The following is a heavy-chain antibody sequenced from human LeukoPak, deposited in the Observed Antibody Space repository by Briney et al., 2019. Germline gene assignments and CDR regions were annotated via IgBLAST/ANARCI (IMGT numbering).Heavy chain of an antibody. D-gene: IGHD5/OR15-5a*01. V-gene: IGHV3-7*03. CDR3: ARDPLPDYYYGMDV. J-gene: IGHJ6*02. CDR1: GFTFSSYW. Sequence: PGGSLRLSCAASGFTFSSYWVSWVRQAPGKGLEWVANIKQDGSEKYYVDSVKGRFTISRGNAKNSLYLQMNSLRAEDTAVYYCARDPLPDYYYGMDVWGQGTTVTVSS. CDR2: IKQDGSEK.